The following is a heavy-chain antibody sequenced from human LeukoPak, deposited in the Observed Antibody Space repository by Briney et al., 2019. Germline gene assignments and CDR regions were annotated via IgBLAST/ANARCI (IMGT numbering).Heavy chain of an antibody. V-gene: IGHV5-51*01. CDR3: ARHQSRSSWYWDGLDY. D-gene: IGHD6-13*01. J-gene: IGHJ4*02. CDR2: IYPGDSDT. CDR1: GYSFTSYW. Sequence: GESLKISCKGSGYSFTSYWIGWVRQMPGKGLEWRGIIYPGDSDTRYSPSFQGQVTISADKSISTAYLQWSSLKASDTAMYYCARHQSRSSWYWDGLDYWGQGTLVTVSS.